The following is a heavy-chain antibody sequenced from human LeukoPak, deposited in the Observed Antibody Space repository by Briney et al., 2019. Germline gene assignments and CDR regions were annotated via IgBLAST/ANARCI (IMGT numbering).Heavy chain of an antibody. Sequence: ASVKVSCKASGYTFTSYGISWVRQAPGQGLEWMGWISAYNGNTNYAQKLQGRVTMTTDTSTSTAYMELRSLRSDDTAVYYCARDRLLYSSGWPVPNYFDYWGQGTLVTVSS. CDR2: ISAYNGNT. CDR1: GYTFTSYG. D-gene: IGHD6-19*01. V-gene: IGHV1-18*01. J-gene: IGHJ4*02. CDR3: ARDRLLYSSGWPVPNYFDY.